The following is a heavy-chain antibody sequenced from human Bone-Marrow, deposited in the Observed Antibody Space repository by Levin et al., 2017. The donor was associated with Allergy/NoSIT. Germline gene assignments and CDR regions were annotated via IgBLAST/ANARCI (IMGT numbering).Heavy chain of an antibody. J-gene: IGHJ3*02. V-gene: IGHV1-46*01. CDR3: ARDRDTAPHPTMYAFDI. Sequence: ASMKVSCKASGYTFTSYYMHWVRQAPGQGLEWMGIINPSGGSTSYAQKFQGRVTMTRDTSTSTVYMELSSLRSEDTAVYYCARDRDTAPHPTMYAFDIWGQGTMVTVSS. CDR2: INPSGGST. D-gene: IGHD5-18*01. CDR1: GYTFTSYY.